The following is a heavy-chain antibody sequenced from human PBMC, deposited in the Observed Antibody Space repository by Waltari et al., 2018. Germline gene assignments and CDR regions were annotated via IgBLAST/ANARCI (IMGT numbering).Heavy chain of an antibody. Sequence: EVQLVESGGGLLQRGGSLRLSCAGSGFDVSSSYMNWVRQAPGKGLEWVSGSHSGGNTYYADSVKGRFTISRDNSKNTLYLQMNSLRAEDTAVYYCAKDRSYGHSLANWGQGTLVTVSS. CDR1: GFDVSSSY. V-gene: IGHV3-53*01. CDR3: AKDRSYGHSLAN. D-gene: IGHD4-17*01. J-gene: IGHJ4*02. CDR2: SHSGGNT.